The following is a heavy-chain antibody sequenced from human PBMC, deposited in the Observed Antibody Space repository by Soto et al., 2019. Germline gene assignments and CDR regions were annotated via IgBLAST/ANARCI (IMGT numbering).Heavy chain of an antibody. CDR2: IGGPGGDRT. D-gene: IGHD2-8*02. CDR1: AFTFSSYA. V-gene: IGHV3-23*01. J-gene: IGHJ4*02. CDR3: VRRSGLHWAPFDY. Sequence: EVQLLESGGGFVQPGGSLRLSCAASAFTFSSYAMGWVRQAPGKGLEWVSTIGGPGGDRTYYADPVKGRFAISRDNSRNTLYLQMNSLRADDTDVYYCVRRSGLHWAPFDYWGQGTLVSVSS.